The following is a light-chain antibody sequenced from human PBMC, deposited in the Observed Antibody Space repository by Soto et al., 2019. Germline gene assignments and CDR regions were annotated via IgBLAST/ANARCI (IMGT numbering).Light chain of an antibody. J-gene: IGKJ2*01. CDR2: KVS. CDR3: VQASRWPYT. Sequence: VVMTQSPLSLPVTLGQPASISCRSSQSLVSGDGNTYLNWFQQRPGQSPGRLIYKVSNRDSGGPDRFSGSVSGIDFTLKISRVEAEDVGIYFCVQASRWPYTFGQGTKLEIK. V-gene: IGKV2-30*01. CDR1: QSLVSGDGNTY.